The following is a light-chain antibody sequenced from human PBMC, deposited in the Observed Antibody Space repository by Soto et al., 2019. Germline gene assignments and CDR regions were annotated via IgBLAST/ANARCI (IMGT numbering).Light chain of an antibody. J-gene: IGKJ5*01. Sequence: EIVLTQSPGTLSLSPGERATLSCRASQSVSSTSLAWYQQKPGQAPRLLIYDVSNRASGIPARFSGSGSGTEFTLTISSLQSEDFAVYFCQQYNNWPPITFGQGTRLEIK. V-gene: IGKV3D-15*01. CDR2: DVS. CDR1: QSVSST. CDR3: QQYNNWPPIT.